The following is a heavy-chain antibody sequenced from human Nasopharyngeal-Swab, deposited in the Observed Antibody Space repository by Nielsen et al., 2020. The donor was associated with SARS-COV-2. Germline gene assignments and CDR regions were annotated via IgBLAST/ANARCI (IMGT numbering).Heavy chain of an antibody. J-gene: IGHJ6*02. CDR2: INPNTGNP. CDR3: AREEGITIFGVPIGFGYYGMDV. D-gene: IGHD3-3*01. V-gene: IGHV7-4-1*02. CDR1: GYTFTSYA. Sequence: ASVKVSCKASGYTFTSYAMNWVRQAPGQGLEWMGWINPNTGNPTYAQGFTGRFVFSLDTSVSTAYLQISSLKAEDTAVYYCAREEGITIFGVPIGFGYYGMDVWGQGTTVTVSS.